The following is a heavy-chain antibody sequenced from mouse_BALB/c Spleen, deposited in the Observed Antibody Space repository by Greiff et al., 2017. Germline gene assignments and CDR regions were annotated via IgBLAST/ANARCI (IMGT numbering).Heavy chain of an antibody. V-gene: IGHV5-17*02. J-gene: IGHJ2*01. Sequence: EVQLVESGGGLVQPGGSRNLSCAASGFTFSSFGMHWVRQAPEKGLEWVAYISSGSSTIYYADTVKGRFTISRDNPKNTLFLQMTSLRAEDTAMYYCARDRGSSPLDYWGQGTTLTVSS. CDR2: ISSGSSTI. D-gene: IGHD1-1*01. CDR3: ARDRGSSPLDY. CDR1: GFTFSSFG.